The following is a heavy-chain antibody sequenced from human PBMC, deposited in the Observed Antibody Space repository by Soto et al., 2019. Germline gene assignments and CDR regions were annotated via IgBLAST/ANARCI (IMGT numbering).Heavy chain of an antibody. Sequence: SETLSLTCTVSGDSISSADYYWSWIRQTPGKGLEWIGHISYSGTTYYNPSLKSRLTISVDTSKNHFSLRLTSVTAADTAVYYCARDLWVEPELYYYGMDVWGQGTTVTVSS. J-gene: IGHJ6*02. CDR2: ISYSGTT. CDR1: GDSISSADYY. CDR3: ARDLWVEPELYYYGMDV. D-gene: IGHD1-1*01. V-gene: IGHV4-30-4*01.